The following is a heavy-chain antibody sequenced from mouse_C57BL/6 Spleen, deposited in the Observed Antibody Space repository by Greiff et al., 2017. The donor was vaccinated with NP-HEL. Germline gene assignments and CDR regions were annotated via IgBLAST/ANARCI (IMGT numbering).Heavy chain of an antibody. CDR2: ISYDGSN. CDR3: ARVGGYSYYFDY. Sequence: DVQLQESGPGLVKPSQSLSLTCSVSGYSFTSGYYWYWIRQFPGNKLEWMGYISYDGSNNYNPSLKNRISITRDTSKNQFFLKLNSVTTEDTATYYCARVGGYSYYFDYWGQGTTLTVSS. CDR1: GYSFTSGYY. D-gene: IGHD2-3*01. J-gene: IGHJ2*01. V-gene: IGHV3-6*01.